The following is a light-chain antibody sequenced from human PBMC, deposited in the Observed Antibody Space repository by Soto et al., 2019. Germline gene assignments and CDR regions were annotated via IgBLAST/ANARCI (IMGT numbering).Light chain of an antibody. Sequence: EIVMTQSPATLSVSPGERATLSCRASQGVSTNLAWYQQKPGQAPRLLIYGASTRATGVPARFSGSGSGTDFTLTISSLQSDDFAFYYCQQYTNWPPLTFGQGTKVDVK. V-gene: IGKV3-15*01. CDR2: GAS. CDR3: QQYTNWPPLT. J-gene: IGKJ1*01. CDR1: QGVSTN.